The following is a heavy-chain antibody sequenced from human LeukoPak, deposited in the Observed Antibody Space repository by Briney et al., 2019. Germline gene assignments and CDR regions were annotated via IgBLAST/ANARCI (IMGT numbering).Heavy chain of an antibody. J-gene: IGHJ5*02. D-gene: IGHD6-19*01. CDR1: GGSINNYY. CDR3: ARAEEAYSSAWYTSSWFDP. CDR2: IYYSGST. V-gene: IGHV4-59*01. Sequence: SETLSLTCTVSGGSINNYYWTWIRRPPGKGLEWIGYIYYSGSTNYNPSLRSRVTVSLDTSKKQFSLNLSSVTAADTAIYYCARAEEAYSSAWYTSSWFDPWGQGTLVTVSS.